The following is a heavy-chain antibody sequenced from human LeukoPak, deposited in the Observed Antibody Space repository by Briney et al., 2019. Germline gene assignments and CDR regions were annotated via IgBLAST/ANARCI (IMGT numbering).Heavy chain of an antibody. CDR1: GFTFSSYW. Sequence: GGSLRLSCAASGFTFSSYWMSWVRQAPGKGLEWVANIKQDGSEKYYVDSVKGRFTISRDNAKNSLYLQMNSLRAEDTAVYYCARDWTLRYNWNGYFDLWGRGTLVTVSS. CDR2: IKQDGSEK. V-gene: IGHV3-7*01. D-gene: IGHD1-1*01. CDR3: ARDWTLRYNWNGYFDL. J-gene: IGHJ2*01.